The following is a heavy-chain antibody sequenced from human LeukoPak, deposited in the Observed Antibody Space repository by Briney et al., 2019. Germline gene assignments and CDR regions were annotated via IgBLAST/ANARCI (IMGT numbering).Heavy chain of an antibody. CDR3: ARARSGLNYDSSGYYPRYYFDY. D-gene: IGHD3-22*01. CDR2: IIPIFGTA. J-gene: IGHJ4*02. Sequence: SVKVSCKASGGTFSSYAISWVRQAPGQGLEWMGGIIPIFGTANYAQKFQGRVTITADESTSTAYMELSSLRSEDTAVYYCARARSGLNYDSSGYYPRYYFDYWGQGTLVTVS. V-gene: IGHV1-69*13. CDR1: GGTFSSYA.